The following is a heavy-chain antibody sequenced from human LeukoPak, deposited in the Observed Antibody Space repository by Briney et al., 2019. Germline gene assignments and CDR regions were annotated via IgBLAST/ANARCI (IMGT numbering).Heavy chain of an antibody. D-gene: IGHD3-10*01. CDR2: INHSGST. J-gene: IGHJ6*02. V-gene: IGHV4-34*01. CDR3: ARLGEARAYYYGSGSSSMNYYYYGMDV. CDR1: GGSFGGYY. Sequence: SETLSLTCAVYGGSFGGYYWSWIRQPPGKGLEWIGEINHSGSTNYNPSLKSRVTISVDTSKNQFSLKLSSVTAADTAVYYCARLGEARAYYYGSGSSSMNYYYYGMDVWGQGTTVTVSS.